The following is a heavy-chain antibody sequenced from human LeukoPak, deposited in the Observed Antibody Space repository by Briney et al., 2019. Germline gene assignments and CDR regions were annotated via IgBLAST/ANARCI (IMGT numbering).Heavy chain of an antibody. V-gene: IGHV4-59*01. J-gene: IGHJ4*02. Sequence: SETLSLTCTVSGDSINSYYWSWIRQPPGKGLEWIGYVYNRGTTSYNPSLKGRVTISVDTSKSQVSLTLSSVTAADTAVYYCAREITMPRGGPRGKDYWGQGTLVTVSS. CDR3: AREITMPRGGPRGKDY. CDR1: GDSINSYY. CDR2: VYNRGTT. D-gene: IGHD3-10*01.